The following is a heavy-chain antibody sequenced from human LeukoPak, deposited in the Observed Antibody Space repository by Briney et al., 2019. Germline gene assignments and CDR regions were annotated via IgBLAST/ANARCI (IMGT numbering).Heavy chain of an antibody. D-gene: IGHD5-18*01. J-gene: IGHJ4*02. CDR2: IYRSGST. CDR1: GYSISSGNY. V-gene: IGHV4-38-2*02. CDR3: ARGWEGYSFGYFFDY. Sequence: PSETLSLTCSVSGYSISSGNYWAWIRQPPGKGLEWIGSIYRSGSTYYNASLKSRVTISGDTSKNQFSLKLSSVTAADTAVYYCARGWEGYSFGYFFDYWGQGTLLTVSS.